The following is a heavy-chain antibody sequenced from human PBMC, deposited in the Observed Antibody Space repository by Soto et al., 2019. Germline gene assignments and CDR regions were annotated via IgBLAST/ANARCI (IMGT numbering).Heavy chain of an antibody. Sequence: QVQLQESGPGLVKPSQTLSLTCSVSGGSISSADYYWSWIRQPPGKGLEWIADIYYNGNTWYNPSLKSRVTISAGTSKNQFSLTLTSVTAADTAVYYCVRDRVRGSRTYAGFDPWGQGTLVTVSS. D-gene: IGHD3-16*01. J-gene: IGHJ5*02. CDR2: IYYNGNT. CDR3: VRDRVRGSRTYAGFDP. CDR1: GGSISSADYY. V-gene: IGHV4-30-4*01.